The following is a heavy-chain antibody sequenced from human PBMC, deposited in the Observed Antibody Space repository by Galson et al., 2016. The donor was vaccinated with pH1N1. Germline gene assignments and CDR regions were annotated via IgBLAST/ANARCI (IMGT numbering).Heavy chain of an antibody. CDR1: GFTFGDSV. D-gene: IGHD3-16*02. CDR2: INQDGSHR. CDR3: ARVLYRYGNSRKQNWYFDL. V-gene: IGHV3-20*04. Sequence: SLRLSCAASGFTFGDSVMTWVRQSPGQGLDWISVINQDGSHRAYVDSVKGRFTISRDNTKKSLYLQMNNVRDDDTAFYFCARVLYRYGNSRKQNWYFDLWGRGTLVSVSS. J-gene: IGHJ2*01.